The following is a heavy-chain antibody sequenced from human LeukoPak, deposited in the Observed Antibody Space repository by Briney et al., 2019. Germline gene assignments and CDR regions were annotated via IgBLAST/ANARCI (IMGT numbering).Heavy chain of an antibody. D-gene: IGHD3/OR15-3a*01. V-gene: IGHV4-59*01. J-gene: IGHJ4*02. CDR2: IYYSGST. CDR1: GGSISDYY. Sequence: SETLSLTCTVSGGSISDYYWNWIRQPPGKGLEWIGYIYYSGSTNYNPSLKSRVTISVDTSKSQFSLKLSSVTAADTAVYYCARGGLGSDYWGQGTLVTVSS. CDR3: ARGGLGSDY.